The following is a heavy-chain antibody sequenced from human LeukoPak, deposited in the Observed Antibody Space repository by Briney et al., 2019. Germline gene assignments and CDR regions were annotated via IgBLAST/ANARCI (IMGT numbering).Heavy chain of an antibody. V-gene: IGHV4-39*07. J-gene: IGHJ5*01. CDR3: TRDRGQWLVDS. D-gene: IGHD6-19*01. CDR2: IDSSGNV. Sequence: SETLSLTCTVSGGSLSTGGFFWGWIRQAPGKGLEYFATIDSSGNVYYNPSLRSRVTMSADTSKNQFSLKLSSMTAADTAVYYCTRDRGQWLVDSWGQGTLVTVSS. CDR1: GGSLSTGGFF.